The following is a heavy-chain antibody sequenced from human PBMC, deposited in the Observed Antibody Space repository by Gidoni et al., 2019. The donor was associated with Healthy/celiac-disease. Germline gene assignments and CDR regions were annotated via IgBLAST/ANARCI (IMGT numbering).Heavy chain of an antibody. CDR2: ISSSSSYI. D-gene: IGHD3-22*01. J-gene: IGHJ4*02. CDR3: ARGEYYYDSSGYYSTMPFGY. V-gene: IGHV3-21*01. CDR1: GFTFSSYS. Sequence: EVQLVESGGGLVKPGGSLRLSCAASGFTFSSYSMNWFRQAPGKGLGLVSSISSSSSYIYYAESGKGRFTISRDNAKNSLYLQMNSLRAEDTAVYYCARGEYYYDSSGYYSTMPFGYWGQGTLVTVSS.